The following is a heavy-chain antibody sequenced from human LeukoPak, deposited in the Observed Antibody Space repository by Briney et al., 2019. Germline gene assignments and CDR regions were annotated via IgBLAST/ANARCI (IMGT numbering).Heavy chain of an antibody. V-gene: IGHV3-7*03. CDR2: IKQDGSEK. J-gene: IGHJ4*02. CDR3: ASGLELDY. Sequence: GGALKLSFAASGFTFISFWMRWVRQAPGKGLEWVANIKQDGSEKNYVDSVKGRFTISRDNAKNSLYLQMNSLRAEDTAVYYCASGLELDYWGQGTLVTVSS. CDR1: GFTFISFW.